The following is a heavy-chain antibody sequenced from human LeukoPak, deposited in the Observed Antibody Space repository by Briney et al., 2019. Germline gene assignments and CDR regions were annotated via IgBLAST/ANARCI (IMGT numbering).Heavy chain of an antibody. CDR1: GFTFSSYS. D-gene: IGHD3-22*01. Sequence: TGGSLRLSCAASGFTFSSYSMNWVRQAPGKGLEWVAVISYDGSNKYYADSVKGRFTISRDNSKNTLYLQMNSLRAEDTAVYYCARGPEAHYYDSSGFDYWGQGTLVTVSS. CDR3: ARGPEAHYYDSSGFDY. CDR2: ISYDGSNK. J-gene: IGHJ4*02. V-gene: IGHV3-30*03.